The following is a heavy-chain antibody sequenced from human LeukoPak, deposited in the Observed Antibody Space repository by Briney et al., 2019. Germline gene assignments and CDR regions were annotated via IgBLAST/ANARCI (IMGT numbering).Heavy chain of an antibody. CDR1: GFTFSTYA. CDR3: AREAFPRGSDP. Sequence: GSLRLSCAASGFTFSTYAMSWVRQAPGKGLVWVSRINTDGSSTSYADSVKGRFTISRDNAKNTLYLQMNSLRAEDTAVYYCAREAFPRGSDPWGQGTLVTVSS. J-gene: IGHJ5*02. V-gene: IGHV3-74*01. CDR2: INTDGSST. D-gene: IGHD5-12*01.